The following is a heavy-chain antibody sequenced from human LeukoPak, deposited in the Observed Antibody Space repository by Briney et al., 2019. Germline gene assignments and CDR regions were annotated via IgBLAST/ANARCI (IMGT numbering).Heavy chain of an antibody. D-gene: IGHD5-18*01. J-gene: IGHJ3*02. CDR2: ISAYNGNT. Sequence: GASVRVSCKASGYTFTSYGISWVRQAPGQGLEWMGWISAYNGNTNYAQKLQGRVTMTTDTSTSTAYMELRSLRSDDTAVYYCARESWIYSYARGDAFDIWGQGTMVTVSS. V-gene: IGHV1-18*01. CDR1: GYTFTSYG. CDR3: ARESWIYSYARGDAFDI.